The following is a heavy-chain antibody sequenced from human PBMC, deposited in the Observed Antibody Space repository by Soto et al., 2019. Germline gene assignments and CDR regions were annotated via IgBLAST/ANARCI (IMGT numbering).Heavy chain of an antibody. Sequence: PGGSLRLSCAASGFIFSSYAMSWVRQAPGKGLEWVSAISGSGGSTYYADSVKGRFTISRDNSKNTLYLQMNSLRAEDTAVYYCATGAYSGSYLDYWGQGPLVTVSS. CDR2: ISGSGGST. V-gene: IGHV3-23*01. CDR3: ATGAYSGSYLDY. J-gene: IGHJ4*02. D-gene: IGHD1-26*01. CDR1: GFIFSSYA.